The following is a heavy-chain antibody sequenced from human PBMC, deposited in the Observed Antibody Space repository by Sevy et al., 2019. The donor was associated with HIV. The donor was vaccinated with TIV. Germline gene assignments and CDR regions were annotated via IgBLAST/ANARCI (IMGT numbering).Heavy chain of an antibody. CDR3: ARVGGSQYYYGLDV. CDR2: IYSDSRT. V-gene: IGHV3-53*01. D-gene: IGHD2-15*01. J-gene: IGHJ6*02. CDR1: GLTVNSNY. Sequence: GGSLRLSCAASGLTVNSNYMSWVRQAPGRGLEWVAVIYSDSRTSYAKPVKGRFSISRDNSKNTLFLQMDTLRGEDTAVYYCARVGGSQYYYGLDVWGQGTRVTVSS.